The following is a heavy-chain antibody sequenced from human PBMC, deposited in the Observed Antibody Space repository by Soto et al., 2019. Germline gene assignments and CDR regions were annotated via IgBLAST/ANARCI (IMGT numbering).Heavy chain of an antibody. CDR3: ARGVAA. CDR2: IYYSGRT. Sequence: QVQLQESGPGLVKPSPTLSLTCTVSGGSISSGGYYWRWIRQHPGKGMEWIGYIYYSGRTSYNPSLKSRVTILVDTSKNQVPLRLSSVTAADTAVYYCARGVAAWGKGTLVTVSS. D-gene: IGHD2-15*01. J-gene: IGHJ5*02. CDR1: GGSISSGGYY. V-gene: IGHV4-31*03.